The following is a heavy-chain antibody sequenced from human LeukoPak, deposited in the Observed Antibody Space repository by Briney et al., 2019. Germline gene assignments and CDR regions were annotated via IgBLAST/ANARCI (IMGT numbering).Heavy chain of an antibody. D-gene: IGHD2-21*02. CDR2: ISYDGSNK. J-gene: IGHJ4*02. Sequence: GGSLRLSCAASGFTFSSYGMHWVRQAPGKGLEWVAVISYDGSNKYYADSVKGRFTISRDNSKNTLYLQMNSLRAEDTAVYYCALIKANCGGDCYPDYWGQGTRVTVSS. CDR1: GFTFSSYG. CDR3: ALIKANCGGDCYPDY. V-gene: IGHV3-30*03.